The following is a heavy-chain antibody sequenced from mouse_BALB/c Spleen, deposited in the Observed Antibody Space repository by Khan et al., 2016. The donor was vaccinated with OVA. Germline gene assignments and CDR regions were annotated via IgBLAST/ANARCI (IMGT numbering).Heavy chain of an antibody. CDR3: ARQPYYHYYIMDY. Sequence: QVQLKQSGPGLVAPSQSLSITCTISGFSLTNYGVHWVRQPPGKGLEWLVVIWSDGSATYTSGLHSRLSITKDNSRNQVFLKMNSLQTDDTAMYYCARQPYYHYYIMDYWGQGTSVTVSS. CDR1: GFSLTNYG. J-gene: IGHJ4*01. D-gene: IGHD2-10*01. V-gene: IGHV2-6-1*01. CDR2: IWSDGSA.